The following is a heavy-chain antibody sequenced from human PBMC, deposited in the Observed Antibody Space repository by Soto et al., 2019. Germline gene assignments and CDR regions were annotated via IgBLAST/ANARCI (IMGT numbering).Heavy chain of an antibody. J-gene: IGHJ4*02. CDR3: ARVGPRNYYDSSGYYYYFDY. D-gene: IGHD3-22*01. CDR1: GGSISSGGYY. Sequence: SETLSLTCTVSGGSISSGGYYWSWIRQHPGKGLEWIGYIYYIGSTYYNPSLKSRVTISVDTSKNQFSLKLSSVTAADTAVYYCARVGPRNYYDSSGYYYYFDYWGQGTLVTAPQ. CDR2: IYYIGST. V-gene: IGHV4-31*03.